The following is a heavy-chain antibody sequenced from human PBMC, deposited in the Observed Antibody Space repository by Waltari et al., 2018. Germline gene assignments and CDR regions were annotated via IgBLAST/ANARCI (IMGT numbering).Heavy chain of an antibody. Sequence: EVQLVQSGAEVKKPGATVKISCKVSGYTFTDYYMHWVQQAPGKGLEWMGLVDPEDGETIDAEKCQGRFTMTRDTSISTAYMELSRRGSGDTAVYYCARFLGATTVDYWGQGTLVTVSS. CDR1: GYTFTDYY. CDR2: VDPEDGET. CDR3: ARFLGATTVDY. J-gene: IGHJ4*02. V-gene: IGHV1-69-2*01. D-gene: IGHD1-26*01.